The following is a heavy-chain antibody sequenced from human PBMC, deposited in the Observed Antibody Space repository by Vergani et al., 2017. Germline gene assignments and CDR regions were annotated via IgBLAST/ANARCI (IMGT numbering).Heavy chain of an antibody. J-gene: IGHJ3*02. CDR1: GGTFSSYA. V-gene: IGHV1-69*01. CDR3: AREMADNPGGAFDI. D-gene: IGHD5-24*01. CDR2: IIPIFGTA. Sequence: QVQLVQSGAEVKKPGSSVKVSCKASGGTFSSYAISWVRQAPGQGLEWMGGIIPIFGTANYAQKFQGRVTITADESTSTAYMELSSLRSDDTAVYYCAREMADNPGGAFDIWGQGTMVTVSS.